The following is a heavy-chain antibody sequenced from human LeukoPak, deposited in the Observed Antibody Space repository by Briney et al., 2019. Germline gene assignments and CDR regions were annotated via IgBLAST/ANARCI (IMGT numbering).Heavy chain of an antibody. CDR1: GFTFSSYG. CDR2: ISSSGNTI. Sequence: GRSLRLSCAASGFTFSSYGMHWVRQAPGKGLEWVSYISSSGNTIYYADSVKGRFTMSRDNAKNSLYLQMNGLRVEDTAVYYCARGFELGMDYWGQGTLVTVSS. D-gene: IGHD7-27*01. V-gene: IGHV3-48*04. CDR3: ARGFELGMDY. J-gene: IGHJ4*02.